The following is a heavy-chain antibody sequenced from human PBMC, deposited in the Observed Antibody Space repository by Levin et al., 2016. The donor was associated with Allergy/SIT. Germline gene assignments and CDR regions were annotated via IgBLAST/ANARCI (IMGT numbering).Heavy chain of an antibody. J-gene: IGHJ6*02. CDR3: AKDQKAWGYYYGMDV. D-gene: IGHD3-16*01. Sequence: WIRQPPGKGLEWVSAISGSGGSTYYADSVKGRFTISRDNSKNTLYLQMNSLRAEDTAVYYCAKDQKAWGYYYGMDVWGQGTTVTVSS. CDR2: ISGSGGST. V-gene: IGHV3-23*01.